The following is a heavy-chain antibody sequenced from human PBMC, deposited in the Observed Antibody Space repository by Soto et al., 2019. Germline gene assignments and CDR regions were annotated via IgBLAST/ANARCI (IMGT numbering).Heavy chain of an antibody. CDR2: ISGSGGST. Sequence: PGGSLRLSCASSGFTFSSSAMSWVRQAPGKGLEWVSTISGSGGSTYYADSVKGRFTVSRDNSKNTLYLQMNSLRAEDTALYYCTLQLSDPYWGQGTLVTVSS. J-gene: IGHJ4*02. V-gene: IGHV3-23*01. CDR1: GFTFSSSA. D-gene: IGHD1-1*01. CDR3: TLQLSDPY.